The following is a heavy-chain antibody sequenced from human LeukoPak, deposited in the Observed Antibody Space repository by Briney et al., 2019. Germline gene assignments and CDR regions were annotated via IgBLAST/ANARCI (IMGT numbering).Heavy chain of an antibody. D-gene: IGHD1/OR15-1a*01. V-gene: IGHV3-48*02. Sequence: GGSLRLSCAASGFTFSSYTMNWVRQAPGKGLEWVSYISSSTSIISYADSVKGRFTISRDNAKNSLYLQMNSLRDEDTAVYYCARGNKYAFEIWGQGTMVTVSS. CDR3: ARGNKYAFEI. CDR2: ISSSTSII. CDR1: GFTFSSYT. J-gene: IGHJ3*02.